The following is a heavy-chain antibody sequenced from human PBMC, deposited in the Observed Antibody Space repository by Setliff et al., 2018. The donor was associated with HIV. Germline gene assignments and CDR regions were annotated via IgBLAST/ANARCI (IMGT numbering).Heavy chain of an antibody. V-gene: IGHV3-66*04. D-gene: IGHD2-2*01. CDR2: IHSGGST. J-gene: IGHJ4*02. Sequence: LRLSCAASGFTVSNDYMGWVRQAPGRGLEWVSVIHSGGSTYYADSVKGRFIISRDNSKNTLYLQMNSLRAEDTAVYYCARLPGYCSSSSCYGYLDYWGPGTLVTVSS. CDR3: ARLPGYCSSSSCYGYLDY. CDR1: GFTVSNDY.